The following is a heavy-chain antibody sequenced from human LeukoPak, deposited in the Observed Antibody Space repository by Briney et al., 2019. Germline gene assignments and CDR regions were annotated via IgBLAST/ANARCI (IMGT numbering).Heavy chain of an antibody. CDR1: GFTVSSNY. V-gene: IGHV3-66*01. CDR2: IYSGGST. Sequence: GGSLRLSCAASGFTVSSNYMSWVRQAPRKGLEWVSGIYSGGSTYYADSVKGRFTISRDNSKNTLYLQMNSLRAEDTAVYYCARVLIVDDYVWGSSYFDYWGQGTLVTVSS. CDR3: ARVLIVDDYVWGSSYFDY. D-gene: IGHD3-16*01. J-gene: IGHJ4*02.